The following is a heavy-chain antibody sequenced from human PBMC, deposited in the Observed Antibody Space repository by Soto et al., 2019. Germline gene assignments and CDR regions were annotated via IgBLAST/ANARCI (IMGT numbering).Heavy chain of an antibody. Sequence: QVQLVQSGAEVKEPGASVKVSCKASGYTFTSYTISWVRQAPGQGLEWMGRISPYNGNTNYAQKLQGRVTMTTDTFRRIAYMELRSLRSDAAAVYYCARVVGALGHWFDPWGQGTLVTVSS. CDR1: GYTFTSYT. CDR2: ISPYNGNT. D-gene: IGHD1-26*01. CDR3: ARVVGALGHWFDP. V-gene: IGHV1-18*01. J-gene: IGHJ5*02.